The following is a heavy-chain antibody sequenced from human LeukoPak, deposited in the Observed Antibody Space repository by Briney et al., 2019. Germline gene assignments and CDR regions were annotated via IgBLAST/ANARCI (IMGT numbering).Heavy chain of an antibody. CDR1: GYTFTTYD. J-gene: IGHJ5*02. Sequence: GASVKVSCKASGYTFTTYDINWVRQATGQGLEWLGWMNPNSGNTGYTQKFQGRVTMTRNTSISTAYMELSSLRSEDTAVYYCARGRGSGHKENWFDPWGQGTLVTVSS. D-gene: IGHD6-19*01. CDR2: MNPNSGNT. CDR3: ARGRGSGHKENWFDP. V-gene: IGHV1-8*01.